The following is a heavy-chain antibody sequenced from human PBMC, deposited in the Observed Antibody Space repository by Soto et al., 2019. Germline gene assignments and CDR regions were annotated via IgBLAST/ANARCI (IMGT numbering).Heavy chain of an antibody. CDR2: IWYDGSNK. D-gene: IGHD5-12*01. J-gene: IGHJ4*02. Sequence: VGSLRLSCAASGFTFSSYGMHWVRQAPGKGLEWVAVIWYDGSNKYYADSVKGRFTISRDNSKNTLYLQMNSLRAEDTAVYYCARDRRLRAFDYWGQGTLVTVSS. V-gene: IGHV3-33*01. CDR3: ARDRRLRAFDY. CDR1: GFTFSSYG.